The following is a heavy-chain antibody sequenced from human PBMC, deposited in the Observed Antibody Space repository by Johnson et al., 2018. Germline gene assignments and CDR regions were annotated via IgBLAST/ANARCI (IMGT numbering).Heavy chain of an antibody. CDR3: AREGETVMDV. Sequence: VQLVETGGGLVQPGGSLRLSCAASRFTFSTYDMSWVRQAPGKWLECVSAISRSGSGTYYADSVKGRFTISRDNSKNTLYLQMNSLRAEDPAVYYCAREGETVMDVWGKGTTVTVSS. CDR1: RFTFSTYD. J-gene: IGHJ6*03. V-gene: IGHV3-23*04. CDR2: ISRSGSGT. D-gene: IGHD3-16*01.